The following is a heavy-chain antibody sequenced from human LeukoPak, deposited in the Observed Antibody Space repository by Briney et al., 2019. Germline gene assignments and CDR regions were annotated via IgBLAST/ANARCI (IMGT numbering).Heavy chain of an antibody. Sequence: GGSLRLSCAASGFTFSSYGMHWVRQAPGKGLEWVAVIWYEGSNKYYADSVKGRFTISRDNSKNTLYLQMNSLRAEDTAVYYCARTGLLRYFDWLPDYWGQGTLVTVSS. CDR1: GFTFSSYG. J-gene: IGHJ4*02. V-gene: IGHV3-33*01. D-gene: IGHD3-9*01. CDR2: IWYEGSNK. CDR3: ARTGLLRYFDWLPDY.